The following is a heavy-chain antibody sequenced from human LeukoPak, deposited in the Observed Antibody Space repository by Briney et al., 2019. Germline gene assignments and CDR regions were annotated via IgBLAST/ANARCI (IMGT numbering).Heavy chain of an antibody. CDR3: AREAVYCSGGSCFAWFDP. CDR1: GYSISSGYY. CDR2: IYHSGST. D-gene: IGHD2-15*01. V-gene: IGHV4-38-2*02. J-gene: IGHJ5*02. Sequence: SETLSLTCTVSGYSISSGYYWGWIRQPPGKGLEWIGSIYHSGSTYYNPSPKSRVTISVDTSKNQFSLKLSSVTAADTAVYYCAREAVYCSGGSCFAWFDPWGQGTLVTVSS.